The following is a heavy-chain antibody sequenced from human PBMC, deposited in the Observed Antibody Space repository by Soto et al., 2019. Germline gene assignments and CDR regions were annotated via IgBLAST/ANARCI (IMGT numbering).Heavy chain of an antibody. V-gene: IGHV4-39*01. CDR1: GDSIIDTRYY. J-gene: IGHJ5*02. D-gene: IGHD4-17*01. CDR2: ISHDGHA. CDR3: ARQVYGDYLGGNWFDP. Sequence: SGTLSLTCSVLGDSIIDTRYYWGWIRQSPEKGLEWIGSISHDGHAYYNPAHKSRVTLFADTSRNQFSLKMKSVTVAAKDLYLCARQVYGDYLGGNWFDPWGQGALVTVSS.